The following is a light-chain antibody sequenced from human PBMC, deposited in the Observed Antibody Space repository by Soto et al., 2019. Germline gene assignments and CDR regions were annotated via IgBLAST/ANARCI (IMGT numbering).Light chain of an antibody. CDR2: EDN. Sequence: NFMLTQPLSVSDSPGKTVTISCTRSSGSIASNYVQWYQQRPGSAPTTVIYEDNQRPSGVPDRFSGSIDSSSNSASLTISGLKTEDEADYYCQSYDSSNVVFGGGTKLTVL. CDR1: SGSIASNY. V-gene: IGLV6-57*04. J-gene: IGLJ2*01. CDR3: QSYDSSNVV.